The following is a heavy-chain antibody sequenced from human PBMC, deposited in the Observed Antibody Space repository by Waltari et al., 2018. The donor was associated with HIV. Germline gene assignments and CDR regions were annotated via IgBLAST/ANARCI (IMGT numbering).Heavy chain of an antibody. V-gene: IGHV3-74*01. CDR2: IERVGTNT. Sequence: EVQLVESGGGLVQPGGSLRLSCAASGFTFSSYWMHWVRQAPGKGLVWVPSIERVGTNTTYADSGKGRFTISRDNAKNTWFLQMNSLRAEDTAIYYCARDLVVLRYFDWLSTYFDYWGQGTLVTVSS. CDR1: GFTFSSYW. D-gene: IGHD3-9*01. CDR3: ARDLVVLRYFDWLSTYFDY. J-gene: IGHJ4*02.